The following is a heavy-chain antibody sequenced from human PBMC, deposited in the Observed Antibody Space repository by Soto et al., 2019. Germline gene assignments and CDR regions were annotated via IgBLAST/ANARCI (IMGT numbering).Heavy chain of an antibody. J-gene: IGHJ5*02. CDR1: GYTFTSYY. CDR3: ARDSCSGGSCYLGSGANWFDT. CDR2: INPSGGST. V-gene: IGHV1-46*01. D-gene: IGHD2-15*01. Sequence: ASVKVSCKASGYTFTSYYMHWVRQAPGQGLEWMGIINPSGGSTSYAQKFQGRVTMTRDTSTSTVYMELSSLRSEDTAVYYCARDSCSGGSCYLGSGANWFDTWGQGTLVTVSP.